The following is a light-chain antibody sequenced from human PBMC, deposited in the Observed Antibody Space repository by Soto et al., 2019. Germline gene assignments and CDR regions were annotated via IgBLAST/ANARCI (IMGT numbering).Light chain of an antibody. CDR3: QQYGSSPGT. Sequence: EIVLTQSPGTLSLSPGERATLSCRASQSVSSSYLAWYQQKHGQAPRPLIYGASSSAIGIPDRFSGSGSGTDFTLTISRLEPEDFAVYYCQQYGSSPGTFGQGIKLEIK. V-gene: IGKV3-20*01. J-gene: IGKJ1*01. CDR2: GAS. CDR1: QSVSSSY.